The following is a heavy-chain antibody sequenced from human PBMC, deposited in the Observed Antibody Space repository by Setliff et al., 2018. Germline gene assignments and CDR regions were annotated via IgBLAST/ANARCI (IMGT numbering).Heavy chain of an antibody. CDR3: ARSDGGSSGLDY. CDR1: GFTFSTYA. V-gene: IGHV3-23*01. J-gene: IGHJ4*02. Sequence: GGSLRLSCAASGFTFSTYALSWVRQAPGKGPEWVSTITGNGNSLYYADSVKGRFIVSRDNSKNTMYLQLRSLRADDTAIYYCARSDGGSSGLDYWGQGTLVTVSS. D-gene: IGHD2-15*01. CDR2: ITGNGNSL.